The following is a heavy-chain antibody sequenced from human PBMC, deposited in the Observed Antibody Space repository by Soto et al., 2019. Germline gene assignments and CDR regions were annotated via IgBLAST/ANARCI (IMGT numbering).Heavy chain of an antibody. Sequence: PSEILSLTCRVSGGSISNDCWTWIRQPPGKGLEWIGYIYKGGSINYNPSLKSRVTISVDTSNNQFSLKLSSVTAADTAVYYCARHFSVDYFDYWGQGALVTVSA. J-gene: IGHJ4*02. V-gene: IGHV4-59*08. CDR3: ARHFSVDYFDY. CDR1: GGSISNDC. CDR2: IYKGGSI.